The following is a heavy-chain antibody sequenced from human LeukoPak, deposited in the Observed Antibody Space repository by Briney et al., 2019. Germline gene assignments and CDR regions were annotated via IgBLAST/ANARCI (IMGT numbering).Heavy chain of an antibody. CDR1: GYTFTSYY. CDR2: INPSGGST. V-gene: IGHV1-46*01. CDR3: ATYYDFWSGYSGNYFDY. Sequence: ASVKVSCKASGYTFTSYYMHWVRQAPGQGLEGRGIINPSGGSTSYAQKFQGRVTMTRDTSTSTVYMELSSLRSEDTAVYYCATYYDFWSGYSGNYFDYWGQGTLVTVSS. D-gene: IGHD3-3*01. J-gene: IGHJ4*02.